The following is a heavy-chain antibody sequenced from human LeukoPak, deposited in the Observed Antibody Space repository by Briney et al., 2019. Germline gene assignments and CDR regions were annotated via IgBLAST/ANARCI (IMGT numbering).Heavy chain of an antibody. V-gene: IGHV4-38-2*02. J-gene: IGHJ4*02. CDR1: GYSISSGYY. D-gene: IGHD6-19*01. CDR2: IYHSGST. Sequence: SETLSLTCTVSGYSISSGYYWGWIRQPPGKGLEWIGSIYHSGSTYYNPSLKSRVTISVDTSKNQFSLKLSSVTAADTAVYYCARVLYVSGWPDYWGQGTLVTVSS. CDR3: ARVLYVSGWPDY.